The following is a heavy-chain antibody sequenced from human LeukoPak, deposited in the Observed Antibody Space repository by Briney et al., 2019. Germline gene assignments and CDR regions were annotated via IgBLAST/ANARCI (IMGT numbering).Heavy chain of an antibody. CDR2: IYHSGST. CDR1: GGSISSSNW. CDR3: VTCSSGWLDAFDI. V-gene: IGHV4-4*02. Sequence: SETLSLTCAVSGGSISSSNWWSWVRQPPGKGLEWIGEIYHSGSTNYNPSLKSRVTISLDTSKNQFSLKLSSVTAADTAVYYCVTCSSGWLDAFDIWGQGTMVTVSS. D-gene: IGHD6-19*01. J-gene: IGHJ3*02.